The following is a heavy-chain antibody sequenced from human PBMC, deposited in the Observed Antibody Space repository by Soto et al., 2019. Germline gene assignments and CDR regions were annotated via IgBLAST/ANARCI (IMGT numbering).Heavy chain of an antibody. V-gene: IGHV3-74*01. J-gene: IGHJ4*02. CDR3: ARDLGGYASH. Sequence: EVQLVESGGGLVQPGGSLRLSCADSGFTFSNYWMHWVRQAPGKGPVWVSRINTDGSTTNYADSVKGRFTISRDNAKNTLYLQTNSLGAEDTAVYYCARDLGGYASHWGQGTLVTVSS. CDR2: INTDGSTT. D-gene: IGHD3-16*01. CDR1: GFTFSNYW.